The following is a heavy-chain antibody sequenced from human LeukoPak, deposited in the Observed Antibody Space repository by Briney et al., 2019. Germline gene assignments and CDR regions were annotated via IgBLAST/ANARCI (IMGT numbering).Heavy chain of an antibody. D-gene: IGHD6-19*01. Sequence: GGSLRLSCAASGFTVSSKYMSWVRQAPGKGLEWVSVIYSGGNTYYADSGKGRFTISRDNSKNTVNLQMNSLRAEDTAVYYCASGIEVGPVYFDYWGQGTLVTVSS. J-gene: IGHJ4*02. V-gene: IGHV3-66*01. CDR3: ASGIEVGPVYFDY. CDR1: GFTVSSKY. CDR2: IYSGGNT.